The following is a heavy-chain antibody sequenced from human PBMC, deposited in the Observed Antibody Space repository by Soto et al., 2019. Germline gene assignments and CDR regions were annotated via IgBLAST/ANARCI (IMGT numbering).Heavy chain of an antibody. D-gene: IGHD6-25*01. CDR1: GFRLNDYY. Sequence: PGGSLRLSCAAAGFRLNDYYMTRIRQAPGKGLEWVSYISSGSSNIYYAHSVKGRFTISRDNAKNSLYLQVNSLRAEDTAVYYCATSSGALAASFPYYFDYWGQGTLVTVSS. J-gene: IGHJ4*02. CDR2: ISSGSSNI. V-gene: IGHV3-11*01. CDR3: ATSSGALAASFPYYFDY.